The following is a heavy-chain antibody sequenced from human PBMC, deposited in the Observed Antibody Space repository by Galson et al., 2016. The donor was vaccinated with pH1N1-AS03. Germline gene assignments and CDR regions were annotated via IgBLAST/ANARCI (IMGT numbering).Heavy chain of an antibody. J-gene: IGHJ5*02. CDR1: GYRFTTSW. V-gene: IGHV5-51*01. CDR2: IYPDDSDT. D-gene: IGHD1-26*01. CDR3: ARHGEPATLSGWFDP. Sequence: QSGAEVKKPGESLKISCQGSGYRFTTSWIGWVRQMPGKGLEWMGIIYPDDSDTRYSPSFQGQVTISVDKSFSTAYIQWGNLKASDTAMYYWARHGEPATLSGWFDPWGQGTLVTVSS.